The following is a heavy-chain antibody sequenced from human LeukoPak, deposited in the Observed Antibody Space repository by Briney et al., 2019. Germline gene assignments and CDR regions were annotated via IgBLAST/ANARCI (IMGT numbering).Heavy chain of an antibody. CDR2: FDPEDGET. V-gene: IGHV1-24*01. J-gene: IGHJ4*02. CDR1: GYTFTSYG. Sequence: ASVKVSCKASGYTFTSYGISWVRQAPGQGLEWMGGFDPEDGETIYAQKFQGRVTMTEDTSTDTAYMELSSLRSEDTAVYYCATEAVAGNGGFDYWGQGTLVTVSS. CDR3: ATEAVAGNGGFDY. D-gene: IGHD6-19*01.